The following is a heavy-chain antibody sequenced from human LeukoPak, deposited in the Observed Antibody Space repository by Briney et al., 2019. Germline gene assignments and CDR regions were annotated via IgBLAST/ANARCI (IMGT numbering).Heavy chain of an antibody. CDR1: GYTFTSYA. J-gene: IGHJ1*01. V-gene: IGHV1-3*01. CDR3: ARGPRIAVAMVKVVEYFQH. D-gene: IGHD6-19*01. Sequence: ASVKVSCKASGYTFTSYAMHWVRQAPGQRLEWMGWINAGNGNTKYSQKFQGRVTITRDTSASTAYMELSSLRSEDTAVYYCARGPRIAVAMVKVVEYFQHWGQGTLVTVSS. CDR2: INAGNGNT.